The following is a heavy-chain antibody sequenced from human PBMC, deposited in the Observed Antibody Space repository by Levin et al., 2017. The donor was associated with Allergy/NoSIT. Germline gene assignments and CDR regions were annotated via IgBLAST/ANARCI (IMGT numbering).Heavy chain of an antibody. J-gene: IGHJ5*02. CDR1: GFTFNDYY. D-gene: IGHD6-6*01. CDR2: ISSSGRTI. Sequence: SCAASGFTFNDYYMTWIRQAPGKGLEWVSYISSSGRTIYYADSVQGRFTISRDIAKTSVYLQMNSLRAEDTAMYYCARAHHPYSSSTDFDPWGQGVLVTVSS. CDR3: ARAHHPYSSSTDFDP. V-gene: IGHV3-11*01.